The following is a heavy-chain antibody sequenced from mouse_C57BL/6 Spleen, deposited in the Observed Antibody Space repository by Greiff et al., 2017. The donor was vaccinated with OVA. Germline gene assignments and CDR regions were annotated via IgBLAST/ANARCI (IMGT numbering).Heavy chain of an antibody. CDR3: ARAKLGRYAIDY. V-gene: IGHV5-17*01. CDR2: ISSGSSTI. D-gene: IGHD4-1*01. CDR1: GFTFSDYG. Sequence: VQLKESGGGLVKPGGSLKLSCAASGFTFSDYGMHWVRQAPEKGLEWVAYISSGSSTIYYADTVKGRFTISRDNAKNTLFLQMTSLRSEDTAMYYCARAKLGRYAIDYWGQGTSVTVSS. J-gene: IGHJ4*01.